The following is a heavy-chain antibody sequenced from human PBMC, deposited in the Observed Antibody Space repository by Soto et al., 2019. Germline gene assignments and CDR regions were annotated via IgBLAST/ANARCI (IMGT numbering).Heavy chain of an antibody. D-gene: IGHD7-27*01. V-gene: IGHV3-74*01. Sequence: PGGSLRLSCAASGFTFSSYWMHWVRQAPGKGLVWVSRINSDGSSTSYADSVKGRFTISRDNAKNTLYLQMNSLRAEDTAVYYCARDPTLTGAVHYYYYYGMDVWGQGTTVTVAS. CDR3: ARDPTLTGAVHYYYYYGMDV. J-gene: IGHJ6*02. CDR2: INSDGSST. CDR1: GFTFSSYW.